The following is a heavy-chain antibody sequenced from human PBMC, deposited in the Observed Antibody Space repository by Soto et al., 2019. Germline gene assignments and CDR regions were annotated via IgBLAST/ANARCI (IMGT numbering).Heavy chain of an antibody. CDR2: ISGSGGST. V-gene: IGHV3-23*01. Sequence: EVQLLESGGGLVQPGGSLRLSCAASGFTFSSYAMSWVRQAPRKGLEWVSAISGSGGSTYYADSVKGRFTISRDNSKNTLYLQMNSLRAEDTAVYYCAKGLMVLVGMDVWGQGTTVTVSS. CDR3: AKGLMVLVGMDV. J-gene: IGHJ6*02. CDR1: GFTFSSYA. D-gene: IGHD2-2*01.